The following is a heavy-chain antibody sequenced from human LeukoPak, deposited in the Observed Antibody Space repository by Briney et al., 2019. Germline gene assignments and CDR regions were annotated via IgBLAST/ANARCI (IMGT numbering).Heavy chain of an antibody. CDR2: ISAYNGNT. D-gene: IGHD2-2*01. J-gene: IGHJ4*02. V-gene: IGHV1-18*04. Sequence: ASVKVSCKASGYTFTSYGISWVRQAPGQGLEWMGWISAYNGNTNYAQKLQGRVTMTTDTSTSTAYMELRSLRSDDTAVYCCARRYCSSTSCHVDYWGQGTLVTVSS. CDR3: ARRYCSSTSCHVDY. CDR1: GYTFTSYG.